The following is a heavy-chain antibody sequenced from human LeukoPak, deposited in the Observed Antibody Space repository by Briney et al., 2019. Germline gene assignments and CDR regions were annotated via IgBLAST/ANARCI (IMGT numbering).Heavy chain of an antibody. CDR2: IRSKVHGETT. J-gene: IGHJ4*02. V-gene: IGHV3-49*03. D-gene: IGHD3-22*01. CDR1: GFTFRDYA. CDR3: TRSYNYYDSSGYYGFDY. Sequence: GGSLRLSCTASGFTFRDYAISWFRQAPGKGLEWVGFIRSKVHGETTQYAASVNGRFSISRDDSKSIAYLQMNSLKTEDTAVYYCTRSYNYYDSSGYYGFDYWGQGTLVTVSS.